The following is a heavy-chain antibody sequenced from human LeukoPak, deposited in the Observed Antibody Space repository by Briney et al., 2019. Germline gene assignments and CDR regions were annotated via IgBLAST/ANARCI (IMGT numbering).Heavy chain of an antibody. V-gene: IGHV4-39*07. D-gene: IGHD3-10*01. CDR3: ARDLLWFGEWSGYFDY. Sequence: SETLSLTCTVSGGSISSSSYYWGWIRQPPGKGLEWIGSIYYSGSTYYNPSLKSRVTISVDTSKNQFSLKLSSVTAADTAVYYCARDLLWFGEWSGYFDYWGQGTLVTVSS. CDR1: GGSISSSSYY. J-gene: IGHJ4*02. CDR2: IYYSGST.